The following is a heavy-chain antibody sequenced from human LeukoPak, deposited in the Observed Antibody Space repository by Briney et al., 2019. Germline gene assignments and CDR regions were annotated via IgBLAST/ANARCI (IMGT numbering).Heavy chain of an antibody. CDR2: IYPSGST. V-gene: IGHV4-30-2*01. J-gene: IGHJ6*02. CDR1: GGSISSGTYS. CDR3: AKRPENSGYGMDV. D-gene: IGHD1-26*01. Sequence: SETLSLTCAVSGGSISSGTYSWSWIRQPPGKGLEWIGYIYPSGSTYHNPSLDSRVTISIDRSKNQFSLRLSSVTAADTAVYYCAKRPENSGYGMDVRGQGTTVTVSS.